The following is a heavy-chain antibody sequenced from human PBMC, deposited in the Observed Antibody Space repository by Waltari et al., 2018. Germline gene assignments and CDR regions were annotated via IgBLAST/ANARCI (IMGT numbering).Heavy chain of an antibody. CDR3: ARVEYSYGPYCFDS. CDR1: GFTFSRSW. V-gene: IGHV3-74*03. CDR2: ISSDGNTT. J-gene: IGHJ4*02. Sequence: EVQLVESGGGLLQPGGSLSLSCAASGFTFSRSWRHGVRQAAGKGLVWVSRISSDGNTTTYADSVKGRFTISRDNAKNTLYLQMNSLRAEDTAVYYCARVEYSYGPYCFDSWGQGTPVTVSS. D-gene: IGHD5-18*01.